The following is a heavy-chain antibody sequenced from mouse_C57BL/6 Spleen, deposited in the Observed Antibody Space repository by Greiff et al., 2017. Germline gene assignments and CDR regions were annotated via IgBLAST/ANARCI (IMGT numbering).Heavy chain of an antibody. CDR1: GYTFTSYG. J-gene: IGHJ3*01. Sequence: VQLQQSGAELARPGASVKLSCKASGYTFTSYGISWVKQRTGQGLEWIGEIYPRSGNTYYNEKFKGKDTLTADKSSSTAYMELRSLTSEDSAVYFCAETAQATAWFAYWGQGTLVTVSA. CDR2: IYPRSGNT. CDR3: AETAQATAWFAY. V-gene: IGHV1-81*01. D-gene: IGHD3-2*02.